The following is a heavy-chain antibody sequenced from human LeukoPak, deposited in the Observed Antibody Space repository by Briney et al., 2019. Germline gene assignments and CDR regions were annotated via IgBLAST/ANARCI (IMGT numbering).Heavy chain of an antibody. V-gene: IGHV4-39*07. CDR2: IYYSGST. J-gene: IGHJ4*02. CDR1: GDSIRSSSYF. CDR3: ARDRRRDGYNFDI. D-gene: IGHD5-24*01. Sequence: PSETLSLTCTASGDSIRSSSYFWGWIRQPPGKGLEWIGSIYYSGSTSYSPSLKSRVTISVDTSKSQFSLKLSSVTAADTAVYYCARDRRRDGYNFDIWGQGTLVTVSS.